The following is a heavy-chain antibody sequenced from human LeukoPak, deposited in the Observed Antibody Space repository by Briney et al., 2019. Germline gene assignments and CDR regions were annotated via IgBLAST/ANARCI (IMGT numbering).Heavy chain of an antibody. J-gene: IGHJ4*02. Sequence: GGSLRLSCAASGFTFSDYYMSWIRQAPGKGLEWVSYISSSGNTIYYADSVKGRFTISRDNAKNSLYLQMNSLRAEDTAAYYCARDRYYYDSSPKFDYWGQGTLVTVSS. CDR2: ISSSGNTI. CDR3: ARDRYYYDSSPKFDY. V-gene: IGHV3-11*04. D-gene: IGHD3-22*01. CDR1: GFTFSDYY.